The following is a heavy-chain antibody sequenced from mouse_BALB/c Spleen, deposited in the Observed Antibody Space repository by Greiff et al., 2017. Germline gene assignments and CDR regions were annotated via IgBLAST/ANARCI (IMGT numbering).Heavy chain of an antibody. Sequence: EVQVVESGGGLVQPGGSLRLSCATSGFTFTDYYMSWVRQPPGKALEWLGFIRNKANGYTTEYSASVKGRFTISRDNSQSILYLQMNTLRAEDSATYYCARDGWLRDWYFDVWGAGTTVTVSS. V-gene: IGHV7-3*02. D-gene: IGHD2-2*01. J-gene: IGHJ1*01. CDR3: ARDGWLRDWYFDV. CDR1: GFTFTDYY. CDR2: IRNKANGYTT.